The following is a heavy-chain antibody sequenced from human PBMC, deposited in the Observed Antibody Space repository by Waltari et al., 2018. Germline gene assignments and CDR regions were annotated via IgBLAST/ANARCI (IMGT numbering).Heavy chain of an antibody. CDR1: GGSISSYH. J-gene: IGHJ3*02. CDR2: IYYSGST. D-gene: IGHD2-2*01. CDR3: ARLNTKAFDI. V-gene: IGHV4-59*08. Sequence: QVQLQESGPGLVKPSETLSLTCTVSGGSISSYHWSWIRQPPGKGLEWIGYIYYSGSTNYNPSLKSRVTISVDTSKNQFSLKLSSVTAADTAVYYCARLNTKAFDIWGQGTMVTVSS.